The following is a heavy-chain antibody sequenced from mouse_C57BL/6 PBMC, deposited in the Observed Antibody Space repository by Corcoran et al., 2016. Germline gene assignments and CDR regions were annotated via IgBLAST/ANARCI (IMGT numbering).Heavy chain of an antibody. J-gene: IGHJ4*01. Sequence: EVQLQQSGPVLVKPGASVKMSCKASGSTFTDYYMNWVKQSHVKSLEWIGVINPYNGGTSYNQKFKGKATLTVDKSSSTAYMELNSLTSEDSAVYYCARGFLRREVYYYAMDYWGQGTSVTVSS. CDR3: ARGFLRREVYYYAMDY. CDR2: INPYNGGT. D-gene: IGHD2-12*01. CDR1: GSTFTDYY. V-gene: IGHV1-19*01.